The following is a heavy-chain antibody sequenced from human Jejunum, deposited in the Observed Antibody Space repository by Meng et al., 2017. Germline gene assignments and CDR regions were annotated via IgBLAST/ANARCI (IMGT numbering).Heavy chain of an antibody. CDR2: ISRDGFT. V-gene: IGHV3-23*01. CDR3: AKKTVGSGFEPYDS. Sequence: GESLKISCAASGFIIDDCAMSWVRQAPGQGLEWVATISRDGFTNYADSVKGRFTISRDSSKNSLYLQMHSLRADDTAVYYCAKKTVGSGFEPYDSWGQGTLVTVSS. D-gene: IGHD3-22*01. CDR1: GFIIDDCA. J-gene: IGHJ5*01.